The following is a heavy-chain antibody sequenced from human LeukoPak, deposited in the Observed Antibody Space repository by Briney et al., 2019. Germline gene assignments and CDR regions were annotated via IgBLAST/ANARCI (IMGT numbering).Heavy chain of an antibody. D-gene: IGHD6-13*01. Sequence: SETLSLTCTVSGGSISSYYWSWIRQPAGKGLEWIGRIYTSGSTNYNPSLKSRVTMSVDTSKNQFSLKLSSVTAADTAVYYCARVNGSSSKGDYYYMDVWGKGTTVTISS. CDR1: GGSISSYY. J-gene: IGHJ6*03. CDR3: ARVNGSSSKGDYYYMDV. V-gene: IGHV4-4*07. CDR2: IYTSGST.